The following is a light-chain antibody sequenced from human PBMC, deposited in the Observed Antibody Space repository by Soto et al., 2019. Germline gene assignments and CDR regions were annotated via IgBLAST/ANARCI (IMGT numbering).Light chain of an antibody. V-gene: IGLV2-14*01. Sequence: QSALTQPASVSGSPGQSITISCTGTSSDVGGYNYVSWYQQHPGKAPKLMIYEVSNRPSGVSSRFSGSKSGNTASLTISGLQAEDEADYYCNSYTSSGTYVVFGGGTKLTVL. CDR3: NSYTSSGTYVV. CDR1: SSDVGGYNY. J-gene: IGLJ2*01. CDR2: EVS.